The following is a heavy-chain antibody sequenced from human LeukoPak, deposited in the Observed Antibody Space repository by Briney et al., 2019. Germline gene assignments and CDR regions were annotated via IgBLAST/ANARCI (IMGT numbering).Heavy chain of an antibody. CDR2: INHSGST. CDR3: ARTVRGEDY. Sequence: SETLSLACTVYGGSFSGYYWSWIRQPPGKGLEWIGEINHSGSTNYNPSLKSRVTISVDTSKNQFSLKLSSVTAADTAVYYCARTVRGEDYWGQGTLVTVSS. CDR1: GGSFSGYY. V-gene: IGHV4-34*01. J-gene: IGHJ4*02. D-gene: IGHD3-10*01.